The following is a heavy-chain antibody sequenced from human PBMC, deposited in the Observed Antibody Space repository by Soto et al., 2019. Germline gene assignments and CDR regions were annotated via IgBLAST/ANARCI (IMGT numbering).Heavy chain of an antibody. CDR1: GGTFSSYA. V-gene: IGHV1-69*12. Sequence: QVQLVQSGAEVKKPGSSVKVSCKASGGTFSSYAISWVRQAPGQGLEWMGGIIPIFGTANYAQKFQGRVTITADESTXXAXMXXSSLRSEDTAVYYCARIEDTAMVTTVPYYYYGMDVWGQGTTVTVSS. D-gene: IGHD5-18*01. CDR2: IIPIFGTA. CDR3: ARIEDTAMVTTVPYYYYGMDV. J-gene: IGHJ6*02.